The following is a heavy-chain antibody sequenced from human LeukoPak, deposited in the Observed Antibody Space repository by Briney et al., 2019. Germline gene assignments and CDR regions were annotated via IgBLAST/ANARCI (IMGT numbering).Heavy chain of an antibody. V-gene: IGHV3-7*01. J-gene: IGHJ4*02. Sequence: GGSLRLSCAASGFTFSSYWMSWVRQAPGKVLEWVANIKQDGSEKYYVDSVKGRFTISRDNAKNSLYLQMNSLRAEDTAVYYCARAGEKYSSSWYFDYWGQGTLVTVSS. D-gene: IGHD6-13*01. CDR2: IKQDGSEK. CDR3: ARAGEKYSSSWYFDY. CDR1: GFTFSSYW.